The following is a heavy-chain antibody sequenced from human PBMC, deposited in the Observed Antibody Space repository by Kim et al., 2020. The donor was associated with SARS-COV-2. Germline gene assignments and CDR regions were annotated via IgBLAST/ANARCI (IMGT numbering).Heavy chain of an antibody. V-gene: IGHV7-4-1*02. Sequence: ASVKVSCKASGYTFTSQSINWVRQAPGQGLEWMGWINTDTGHAKYAPAFTGRFVFSLDTPIDTSYLEIRGLEADDTAVYYCAREVLRLDYWGQGALVTVS. J-gene: IGHJ4*02. CDR3: AREVLRLDY. CDR2: INTDTGHA. CDR1: GYTFTSQS.